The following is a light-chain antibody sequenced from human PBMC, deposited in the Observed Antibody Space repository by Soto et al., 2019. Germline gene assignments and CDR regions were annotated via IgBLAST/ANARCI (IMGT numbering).Light chain of an antibody. V-gene: IGLV2-14*01. CDR1: SSDVGRYNY. Sequence: QSVLTQPASVSGSPGQSITISCTGTSSDVGRYNYVSWYQQYPGRAPKLIIYEVTNRPSGVSDRLSGSKSGNVASLTISGLQAADEADYYCGSYTSTYVRIFGTGTKVTVL. J-gene: IGLJ1*01. CDR2: EVT. CDR3: GSYTSTYVRI.